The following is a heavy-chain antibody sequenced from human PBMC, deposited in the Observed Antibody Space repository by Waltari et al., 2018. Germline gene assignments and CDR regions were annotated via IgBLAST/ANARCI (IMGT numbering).Heavy chain of an antibody. V-gene: IGHV1-8*01. D-gene: IGHD1-26*01. CDR3: AAEKWERQGGYYYFGMDV. CDR2: MNPKSGNT. J-gene: IGHJ6*02. Sequence: QVQLVQSGAEVKKPGASVKVSCKASGDTFTSCDINWVRQASGQGLEGRGWMNPKSGNTNYAQKFLGRVTMTMDISVNTAYMELSSLTSEDTAVYYCAAEKWERQGGYYYFGMDVWGQGTTVTVSS. CDR1: GDTFTSCD.